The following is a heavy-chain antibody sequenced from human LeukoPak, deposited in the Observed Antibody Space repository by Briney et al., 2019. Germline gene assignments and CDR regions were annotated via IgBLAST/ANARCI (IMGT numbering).Heavy chain of an antibody. CDR1: GYTFTTYA. CDR2: INTNTGNP. CDR3: ARVGPYYYDSSGYSNTPYYYYYMDV. D-gene: IGHD3-22*01. V-gene: IGHV7-4-1*02. J-gene: IGHJ6*03. Sequence: ASVKVSCKASGYTFTTYAMNWVRQAPGQGLEWMGWINTNTGNPTYAQGFTGRFVFSLDTSVSTAYLQISSLKAEDTAVYYCARVGPYYYDSSGYSNTPYYYYYMDVWGKGTTDTISS.